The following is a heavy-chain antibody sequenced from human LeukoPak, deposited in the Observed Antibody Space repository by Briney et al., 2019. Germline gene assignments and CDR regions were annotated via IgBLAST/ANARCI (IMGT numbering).Heavy chain of an antibody. CDR1: GYSFTSYW. D-gene: IGHD2-15*01. CDR2: IDPSDSYT. V-gene: IGHV5-10-1*01. CDR3: ARLPSHCSGGSCYHLDFDY. Sequence: GESLRISCKGSGYSFTSYWISWVRQMPGKGLEWMGRIDPSDSYTNYSPSFQGHVTISADKSISTAYLQWSSLKASDTAMYHCARLPSHCSGGSCYHLDFDYWGQGTLVTVSS. J-gene: IGHJ4*02.